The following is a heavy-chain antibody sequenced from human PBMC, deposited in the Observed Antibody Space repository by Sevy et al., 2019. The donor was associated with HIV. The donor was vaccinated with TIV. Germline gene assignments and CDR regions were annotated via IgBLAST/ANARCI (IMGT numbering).Heavy chain of an antibody. V-gene: IGHV1-8*01. CDR3: ARGESLVVTRASDYYYGMDV. D-gene: IGHD2-21*02. CDR2: MNPNRGNT. Sequence: ASVKVSCKGSGYTFTSYDINWVRQATGQGLEWMGWMNPNRGNTGYAQMFQGRVTMTRNTSISTAYMELSSLRSEDTAVYYCARGESLVVTRASDYYYGMDVWGQGTTVTVSS. J-gene: IGHJ6*02. CDR1: GYTFTSYD.